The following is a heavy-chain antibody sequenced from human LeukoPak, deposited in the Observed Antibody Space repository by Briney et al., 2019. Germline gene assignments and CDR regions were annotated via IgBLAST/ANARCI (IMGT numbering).Heavy chain of an antibody. CDR2: IKQDGSEK. CDR3: ARGYYYDTSGYGSIFDY. J-gene: IGHJ4*02. Sequence: GGSLRLSCAASGFTFSSYWMSWVRQAPGKGLEWVANIKQDGSEKYYVDSLKGRFTISRDNAKTSLYLQMNSLRAEDTAVYYCARGYYYDTSGYGSIFDYWGQGTLVTVSS. D-gene: IGHD3-22*01. CDR1: GFTFSSYW. V-gene: IGHV3-7*03.